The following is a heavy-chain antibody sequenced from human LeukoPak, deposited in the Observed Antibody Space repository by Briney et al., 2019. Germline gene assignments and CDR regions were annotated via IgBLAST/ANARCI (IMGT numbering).Heavy chain of an antibody. CDR1: GFTFSSYG. CDR3: ARDSGYSYGYFYYYYYGMDV. CDR2: IWYDGSNK. D-gene: IGHD5-18*01. J-gene: IGHJ6*02. V-gene: IGHV3-33*01. Sequence: GGSLRLSCAASGFTFSSYGMHWVRQAPGKGLEWVAVIWYDGSNKYYADSVKGRFTTSRDNSKNTLYLQMNSLRAEDTAVYYCARDSGYSYGYFYYYYYGMDVWGQGTTVTVSS.